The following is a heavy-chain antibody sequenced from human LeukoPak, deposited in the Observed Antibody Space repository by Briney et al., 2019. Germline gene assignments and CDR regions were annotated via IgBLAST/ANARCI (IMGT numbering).Heavy chain of an antibody. CDR1: GGSISSYY. CDR2: IYYSGST. Sequence: PSETLSLTCTVSGGSISSYYWSWIRQPPGKGLEWIGYIYYSGSTNYNPSLKSRVTISVDTSKNQFSLKLSSVTAADTAVYYCARARFDAFDIWGQGTMVTVSP. CDR3: ARARFDAFDI. J-gene: IGHJ3*02. V-gene: IGHV4-59*01.